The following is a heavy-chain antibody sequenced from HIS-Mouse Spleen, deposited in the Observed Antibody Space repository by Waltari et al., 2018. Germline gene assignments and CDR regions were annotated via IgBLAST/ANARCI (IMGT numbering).Heavy chain of an antibody. J-gene: IGHJ4*02. V-gene: IGHV1-2*02. CDR1: GYTFTGYY. Sequence: QVQLVQSGAEVKKPGASVKVSCKASGYTFTGYYMHWLRQAPGQGLEWMGLNNPTRGGNNYAQKFKGRVTMSSDTSISTAYMELSRLRSDDTAVYYCARVPYDSSGYDSTHCDYWGQGTLVTVSS. D-gene: IGHD3-22*01. CDR3: ARVPYDSSGYDSTHCDY. CDR2: NNPTRGGN.